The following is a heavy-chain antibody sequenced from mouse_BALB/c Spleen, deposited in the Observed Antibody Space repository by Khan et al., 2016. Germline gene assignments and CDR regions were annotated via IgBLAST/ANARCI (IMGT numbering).Heavy chain of an antibody. V-gene: IGHV5-4*02. CDR3: TRTYGNDGYVDD. D-gene: IGHD2-2*01. J-gene: IGHJ1*01. CDR1: GFTFSDYY. Sequence: EVELVESGGGLVKPGGSLKLSCAASGFTFSDYYMYWVRQTPEQRLEWVATISAGGAYTYYHASVKGQFTISRDNAKNNLYLQLSSLKSEDTAMYYCTRTYGNDGYVDDWGAGTTVTVSS. CDR2: ISAGGAYT.